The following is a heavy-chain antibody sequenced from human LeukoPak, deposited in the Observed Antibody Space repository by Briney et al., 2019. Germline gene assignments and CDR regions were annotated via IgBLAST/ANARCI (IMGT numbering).Heavy chain of an antibody. V-gene: IGHV3-7*01. CDR2: INQDGSEK. CDR1: GFSFSSYW. D-gene: IGHD3-22*01. CDR3: ARERDYYDSSGYYTPYFDY. J-gene: IGHJ4*02. Sequence: GGSLRLSCAASGFSFSSYWMHWVRQAPGKGLEWVANINQDGSEKYYVDSVKGRFTISRDNAKNSLYLQMNSLRPEDTAVYYCARERDYYDSSGYYTPYFDYWGQGNLVTVSS.